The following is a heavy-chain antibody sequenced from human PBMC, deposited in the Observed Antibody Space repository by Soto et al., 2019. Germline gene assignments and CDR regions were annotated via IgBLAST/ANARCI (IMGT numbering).Heavy chain of an antibody. J-gene: IGHJ4*02. CDR3: AKEPPMSSIAARRDLDY. Sequence: VQLVESGGGVVQPGRSLRLSCAASGFIFNRYGMHWVRQVPGKGLEWVADISGSGGSTYYADSVKGRFTISRDNSKNTLYLQMNSLRAEDTAVYYCAKEPPMSSIAARRDLDYWGQGTLVTVSS. V-gene: IGHV3-23*04. CDR1: GFIFNRYG. CDR2: ISGSGGST. D-gene: IGHD6-6*01.